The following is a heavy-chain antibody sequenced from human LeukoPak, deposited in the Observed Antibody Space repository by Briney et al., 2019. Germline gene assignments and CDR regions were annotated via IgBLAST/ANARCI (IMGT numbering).Heavy chain of an antibody. V-gene: IGHV4-30-4*01. D-gene: IGHD6-13*01. J-gene: IGHJ5*02. CDR3: ATMYSSSSNWFDP. CDR1: GGSISSGDYY. CDR2: IYYSGST. Sequence: PSETLSLTCTVSGGSISSGDYYWSWIRQPPGKGLEWIGYIYYSGSTYYNPSLKSRVTISVDTSKNQFSLKLSSVTAADTAVYYCATMYSSSSNWFDPWGQGTLVTVSS.